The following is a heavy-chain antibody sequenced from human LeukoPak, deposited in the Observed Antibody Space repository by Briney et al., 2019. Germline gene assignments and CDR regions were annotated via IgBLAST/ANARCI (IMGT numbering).Heavy chain of an antibody. CDR2: IYHSGST. Sequence: PSETLSLTCAVSGGSISSSNWWSWVRQPPGKGLEWIGEIYHSGSTNYNPSLKSRVTISVDTSKNQFSLKLSSVTAADTAVYYCARLLGYCSSTSCYGGTEYFQHWGQGTLVTVSS. V-gene: IGHV4-4*02. CDR3: ARLLGYCSSTSCYGGTEYFQH. J-gene: IGHJ1*01. CDR1: GGSISSSNW. D-gene: IGHD2-2*01.